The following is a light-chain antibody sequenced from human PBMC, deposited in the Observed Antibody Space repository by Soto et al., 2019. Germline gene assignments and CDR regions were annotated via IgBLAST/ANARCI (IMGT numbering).Light chain of an antibody. Sequence: SGLTQPASVSGSPGQSITIACTGTSSGVGAYNYVSWYQQYPGKAPKVIIFEVRKRPSGVSNRFSGSKSGDTASLTISGLQAEDEADYYCSSYRSSTTFVFGTGTKVTV. CDR2: EVR. V-gene: IGLV2-14*01. J-gene: IGLJ1*01. CDR3: SSYRSSTTFV. CDR1: SSGVGAYNY.